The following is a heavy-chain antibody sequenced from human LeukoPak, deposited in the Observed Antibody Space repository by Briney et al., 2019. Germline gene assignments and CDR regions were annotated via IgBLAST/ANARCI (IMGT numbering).Heavy chain of an antibody. CDR2: ISSSGSYT. V-gene: IGHV3-11*03. Sequence: GGSLRLSCAASGFTFSDYYMSWIRQAPGKGLEWVSYISSSGSYTNYADSVKGRFTISRDNAKNSLYLQMSSLRAEDTAVYFCARGSGYYDRVLDYWGQGTLVTVSS. CDR3: ARGSGYYDRVLDY. D-gene: IGHD3-22*01. CDR1: GFTFSDYY. J-gene: IGHJ4*02.